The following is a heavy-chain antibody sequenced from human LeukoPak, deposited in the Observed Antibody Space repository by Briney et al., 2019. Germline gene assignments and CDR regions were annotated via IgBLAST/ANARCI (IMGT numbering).Heavy chain of an antibody. D-gene: IGHD3-10*01. Sequence: SQTLSLTCTVSGGSISSDHYYWSWIRQPPGKGLEWIGYIYYSGSTYYNTSLKSRVMFSVDTSKNQFSLKLTSVTAADTALYYCARNYYGSGSFYVHNWGQGTLVTVSS. CDR2: IYYSGST. CDR3: ARNYYGSGSFYVHN. V-gene: IGHV4-30-4*08. CDR1: GGSISSDHYY. J-gene: IGHJ4*02.